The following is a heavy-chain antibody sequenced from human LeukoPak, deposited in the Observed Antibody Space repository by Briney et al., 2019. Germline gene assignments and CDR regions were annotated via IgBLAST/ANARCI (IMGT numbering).Heavy chain of an antibody. CDR1: GFTFSSYG. D-gene: IGHD6-13*01. J-gene: IGHJ4*02. CDR2: IRYDGSNK. Sequence: GGSLRLSCAASGFTFSSYGMHWVRQAPGKGLEWVAFIRYDGSNKYYADSVKGRFTISRDNSKNTLYLQMNSLRAEDTAVYYCAKGLTAAGDPTTLDYWGQGTLVTVSP. CDR3: AKGLTAAGDPTTLDY. V-gene: IGHV3-30*02.